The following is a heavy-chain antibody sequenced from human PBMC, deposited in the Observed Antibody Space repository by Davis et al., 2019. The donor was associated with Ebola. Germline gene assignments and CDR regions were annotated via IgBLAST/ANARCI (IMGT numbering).Heavy chain of an antibody. V-gene: IGHV3-74*01. J-gene: IGHJ5*02. CDR1: GFSFSAYW. D-gene: IGHD6-13*01. CDR3: AKLEQQLP. Sequence: PGGSLRLSCTASGFSFSAYWMHWVRQAPGKGLVWVSRISGDGSTTSYADSVRGRFTISRDNAKSSLYLQMNSLRAEDTAVYYCAKLEQQLPWGQGTLVTVSS. CDR2: ISGDGSTT.